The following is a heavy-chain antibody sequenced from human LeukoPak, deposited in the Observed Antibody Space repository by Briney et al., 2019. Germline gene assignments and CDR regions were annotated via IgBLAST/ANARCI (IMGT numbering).Heavy chain of an antibody. D-gene: IGHD2-15*01. CDR2: IKQDGSEK. CDR3: ARDKTPSRYYYYYYMDV. Sequence: PGGSLRPSCAASGFTFSSYWMSWVRQAPGEGLEWVANIKQDGSEKYYVDSVKGRFTISRDNAKNSLYLQMNSLRAEDTAVYYCARDKTPSRYYYYYYMDVWGKGTTVTVSS. J-gene: IGHJ6*03. V-gene: IGHV3-7*01. CDR1: GFTFSSYW.